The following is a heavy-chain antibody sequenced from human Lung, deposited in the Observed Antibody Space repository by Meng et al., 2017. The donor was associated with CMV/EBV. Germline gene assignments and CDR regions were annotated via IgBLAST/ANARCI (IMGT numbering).Heavy chain of an antibody. Sequence: LXXAVSGDSISNSNWWTWVRQPPGKGLEWIGEIYHSGTTNYNPSLKSRVTISVNKSKKQFSLMLTSVTVADTAVYYCARKASWLLSLDYWGQGTXVTVSS. CDR3: ARKASWLLSLDY. CDR2: IYHSGTT. D-gene: IGHD3-9*01. J-gene: IGHJ4*02. V-gene: IGHV4-4*02. CDR1: GDSISNSNW.